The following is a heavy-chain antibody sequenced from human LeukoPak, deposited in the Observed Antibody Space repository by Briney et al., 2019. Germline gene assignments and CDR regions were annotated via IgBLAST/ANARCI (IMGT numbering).Heavy chain of an antibody. J-gene: IGHJ4*02. Sequence: GGSLRLSCVASGFTFSSYAMSWVRQAPGKGLEWVSAISGSGGSTYYADSVKGRFTISRDNSKNTLYLQMNSLRAEDTAVYYCAKVQEYYYDSSGYWLYWGQGTLVTVSS. CDR3: AKVQEYYYDSSGYWLY. V-gene: IGHV3-23*01. D-gene: IGHD3-22*01. CDR1: GFTFSSYA. CDR2: ISGSGGST.